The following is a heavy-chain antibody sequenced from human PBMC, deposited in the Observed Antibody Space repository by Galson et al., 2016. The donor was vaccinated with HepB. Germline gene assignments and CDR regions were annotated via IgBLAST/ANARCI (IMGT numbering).Heavy chain of an antibody. V-gene: IGHV3-23*01. CDR1: GFTFSSYG. CDR2: ISSSGGST. D-gene: IGHD4-17*01. Sequence: SLRLSCAASGFTFSSYGMSWVRQAPGKGLEWVSSISSSGGSTYYADSVKGRFTISRDDSKNTLYLQMNSLRVEDTACYFCARQNDYGDWLLGWYFDLWGRGTLVTVSS. J-gene: IGHJ2*01. CDR3: ARQNDYGDWLLGWYFDL.